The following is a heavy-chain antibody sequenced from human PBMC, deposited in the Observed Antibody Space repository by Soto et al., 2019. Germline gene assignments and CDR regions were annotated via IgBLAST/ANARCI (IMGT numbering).Heavy chain of an antibody. D-gene: IGHD3-10*01. J-gene: IGHJ4*02. CDR3: ARDLDYYGSGNYYNRIDY. Sequence: QVQLVQSGAEVKKPGSSVKVSCKVSGGPFSDYAVSWVRQAPGQGLEWMGGIIPMFGTANYAQKFQGRVTTTADESTTTAYMELSSLRSEDTAVYYCARDLDYYGSGNYYNRIDYWGQRTLVTVSS. V-gene: IGHV1-69*01. CDR2: IIPMFGTA. CDR1: GGPFSDYA.